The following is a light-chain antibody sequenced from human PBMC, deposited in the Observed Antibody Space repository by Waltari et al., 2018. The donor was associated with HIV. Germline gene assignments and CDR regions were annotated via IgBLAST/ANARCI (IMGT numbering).Light chain of an antibody. J-gene: IGLJ1*01. CDR2: DVN. CDR1: STYVDTF. CDR3: CSHAGNFIFV. V-gene: IGLV2-11*01. Sequence: QSALTQPHSVSGSPGQSLTISCTGTSTYVDTFVSWYQQHPGKAPKVIIFDVNKRPSGVPDRFSCSKSCNTASLTISGLQAEDEADYYCCSHAGNFIFVFGTGTKVTVL.